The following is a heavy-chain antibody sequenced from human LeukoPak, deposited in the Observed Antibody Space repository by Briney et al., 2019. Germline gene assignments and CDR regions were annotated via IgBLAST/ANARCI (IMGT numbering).Heavy chain of an antibody. D-gene: IGHD3-9*01. Sequence: ASVKVSCKASGYTFTSYAMNWVRQAPGQGLEWMGWINTNTGNPTYAQGFTGRFVFSLDTSVSTAYLQISSLKADDTAVYYCARDPLLRYFDWLRGAFDIWGQGTMVTVSS. CDR1: GYTFTSYA. V-gene: IGHV7-4-1*02. CDR3: ARDPLLRYFDWLRGAFDI. CDR2: INTNTGNP. J-gene: IGHJ3*02.